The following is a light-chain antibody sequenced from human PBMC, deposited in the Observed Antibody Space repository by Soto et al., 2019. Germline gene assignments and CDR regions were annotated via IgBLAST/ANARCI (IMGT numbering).Light chain of an antibody. CDR2: KNS. Sequence: SYELTQPPSVSVSPGQTARITCSGDTLPRQYPYWYQQKPGQAPVLIINKNSERPSGIPERFSGSTSGTTVTLTISGVQAEDEADYYCQSADSSGAYVFGTGTKVTLL. J-gene: IGLJ1*01. V-gene: IGLV3-25*02. CDR1: TLPRQY. CDR3: QSADSSGAYV.